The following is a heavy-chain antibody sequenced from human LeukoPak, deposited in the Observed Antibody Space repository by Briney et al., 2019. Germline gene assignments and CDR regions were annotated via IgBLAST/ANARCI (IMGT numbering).Heavy chain of an antibody. CDR3: ARGVGPRRLGQKYGMDV. J-gene: IGHJ6*02. CDR1: GFTFTSYS. CDR2: TSDRGDYT. Sequence: GGSLRLSCAASGFTFTSYSMSWVRQAPGKGLEWVSGTSDRGDYTYYADSVKGRFTISRDNAKNSLYLQMNSLRAEDTAVYYCARGVGPRRLGQKYGMDVWGQGTTVTVSS. V-gene: IGHV3-23*01. D-gene: IGHD1-1*01.